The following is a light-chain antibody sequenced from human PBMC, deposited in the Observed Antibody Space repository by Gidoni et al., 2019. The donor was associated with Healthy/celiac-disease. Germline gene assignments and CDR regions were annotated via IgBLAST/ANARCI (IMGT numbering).Light chain of an antibody. Sequence: EIVLTQSPGTLSLSPGERATLSCSASQSVSRSYLAWYQQKPGQAPRLLIYGASSRATGIPDRFSGSGSGTDFTLTISRLEPEDFAVYYCQQYGSSPRTFGQXTKVEIK. CDR2: GAS. CDR1: QSVSRSY. J-gene: IGKJ1*01. V-gene: IGKV3-20*01. CDR3: QQYGSSPRT.